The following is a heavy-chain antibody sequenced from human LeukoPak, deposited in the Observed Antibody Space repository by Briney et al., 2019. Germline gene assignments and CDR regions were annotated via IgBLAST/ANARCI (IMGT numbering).Heavy chain of an antibody. V-gene: IGHV4-4*07. J-gene: IGHJ3*02. D-gene: IGHD2-2*01. CDR2: IYTSGST. CDR1: DGSISSYS. Sequence: SETLSLTCTVSDGSISSYSWSWIRQPAGKGLEWIGHIYTSGSTNYNPSLKSRVTMSVDTSKNRFSLKLSSVTAADTAVYHCARMIPYCSSTRCDAFDMWGRGTIVTVSS. CDR3: ARMIPYCSSTRCDAFDM.